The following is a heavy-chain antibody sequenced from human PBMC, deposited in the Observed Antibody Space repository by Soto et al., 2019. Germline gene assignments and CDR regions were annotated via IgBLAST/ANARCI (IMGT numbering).Heavy chain of an antibody. CDR2: IDPSGSQT. J-gene: IGHJ4*02. CDR1: GYSFAGYW. CDR3: ARQIYDSDTGPNYQYYFDS. D-gene: IGHD3-22*01. V-gene: IGHV5-10-1*01. Sequence: GESLKISCKGSGYSFAGYWITWVRQKPGKGLEWMGRIDPSGSQTYYSPSFRGHVTISVTKSITTVFLQWSSLRASDTAMYYCARQIYDSDTGPNYQYYFDSWGQGTPVTVSS.